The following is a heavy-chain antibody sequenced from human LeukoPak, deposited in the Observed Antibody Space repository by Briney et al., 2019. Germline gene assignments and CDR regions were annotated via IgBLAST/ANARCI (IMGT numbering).Heavy chain of an antibody. CDR1: GYSISSGYY. J-gene: IGHJ4*02. D-gene: IGHD3-10*01. CDR2: IYHSGST. CDR3: ARDSSHSHITMVRGLMGRQYDY. V-gene: IGHV4-38-2*02. Sequence: SESMSLTCAVSGYSISSGYYWGWIRHPPGKGLVWIGSIYHSGSTYYNPSLKSRVTISVYTSKTQFSLKLSSVTAADTAVYYCARDSSHSHITMVRGLMGRQYDYWGQGTLVTVSS.